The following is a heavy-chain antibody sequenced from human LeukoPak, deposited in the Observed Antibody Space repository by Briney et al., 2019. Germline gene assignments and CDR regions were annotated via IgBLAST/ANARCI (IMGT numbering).Heavy chain of an antibody. CDR3: ARSLVGATEGSFDY. CDR1: GGSISSYY. Sequence: SSETLSLTCTVSGGSISSYYWSWIRQPAGKGLEWIGRTYTSGSTNYNPSLKSRVTMSVDTSKNQFSLKLSSVTAADTAVYYCARSLVGATEGSFDYWGQGTLVTVSS. D-gene: IGHD1-26*01. J-gene: IGHJ4*02. CDR2: TYTSGST. V-gene: IGHV4-4*07.